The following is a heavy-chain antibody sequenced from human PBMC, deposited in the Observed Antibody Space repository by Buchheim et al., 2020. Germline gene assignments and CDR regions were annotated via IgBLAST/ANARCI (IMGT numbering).Heavy chain of an antibody. CDR1: GFAFSNYL. Sequence: EVQLVESGGGLVQPGGSLRLSCEASGFAFSNYLMHWVRQAPGKGLVWISRINGGGTSTYYADCAQGRFTISSDNAKNTLYLQMNSLRAEDTAVYYCAKSSSGSYYPGCAYWGQGTL. V-gene: IGHV3-74*01. CDR3: AKSSSGSYYPGCAY. J-gene: IGHJ4*02. D-gene: IGHD1-26*01. CDR2: INGGGTST.